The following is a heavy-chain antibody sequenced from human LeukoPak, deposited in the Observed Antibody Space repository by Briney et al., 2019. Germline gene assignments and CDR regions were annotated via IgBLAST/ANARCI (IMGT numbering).Heavy chain of an antibody. V-gene: IGHV1-2*04. CDR1: GYTFTGYY. CDR3: ARGYYYDSSGCSVAFDI. CDR2: INPNSGGT. D-gene: IGHD3-22*01. Sequence: GASVKVSCKASGYTFTGYYMHWVRQAPGQGLEWMGWINPNSGGTNYAQKFQGWVTMTRDTSISTAYMELSRLRSDDTAVYYCARGYYYDSSGCSVAFDIWGQGTMVTVSS. J-gene: IGHJ3*02.